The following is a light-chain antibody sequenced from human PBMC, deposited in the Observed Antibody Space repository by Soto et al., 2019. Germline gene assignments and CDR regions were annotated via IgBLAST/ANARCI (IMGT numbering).Light chain of an antibody. Sequence: QSALTQPASVSGSPGQSITISCTGTSSDVGGYNSVSWYRQDPGKAPKLMIYDVTNRPSGVSNRFSGSKSGNTAYLTISGLQAEDEADYYCSSFTSSITYVFGTGTKVTVL. CDR1: SSDVGGYNS. J-gene: IGLJ1*01. CDR2: DVT. V-gene: IGLV2-14*01. CDR3: SSFTSSITYV.